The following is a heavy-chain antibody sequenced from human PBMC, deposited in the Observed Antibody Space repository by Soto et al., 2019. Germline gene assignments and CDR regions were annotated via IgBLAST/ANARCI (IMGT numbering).Heavy chain of an antibody. D-gene: IGHD6-19*01. Sequence: QLVESGGGMVPPGKSLRLSCTGSEFNFGNFAVHWVRQTPVKGLEWVAVISSHGRHQYYSDSVKGRFTISRDNSNNTVHLQLSSLRLEDTAVYYCAKDLGSSGWEYFDHWGQGTLVTVSS. CDR2: ISSHGRHQ. V-gene: IGHV3-30*18. J-gene: IGHJ4*02. CDR1: EFNFGNFA. CDR3: AKDLGSSGWEYFDH.